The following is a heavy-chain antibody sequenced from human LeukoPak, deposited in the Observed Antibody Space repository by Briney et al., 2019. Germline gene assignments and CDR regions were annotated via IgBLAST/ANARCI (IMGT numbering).Heavy chain of an antibody. CDR2: IYPGDSDT. V-gene: IGHV5-51*01. CDR3: ARHAVDDFWSGYPFDY. Sequence: GESLKISCKGSGYSFTSYWIGWVRQMPGKGLEWMGIIYPGDSDTRYSPSFQGQVTISADKSISTAHLQWSSLKASDTAMYYCARHAVDDFWSGYPFDYWGQGTLVTVSS. D-gene: IGHD3-3*01. J-gene: IGHJ4*02. CDR1: GYSFTSYW.